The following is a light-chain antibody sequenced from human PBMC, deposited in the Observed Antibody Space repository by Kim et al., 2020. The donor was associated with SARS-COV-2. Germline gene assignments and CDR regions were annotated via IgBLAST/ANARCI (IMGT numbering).Light chain of an antibody. CDR3: NSRDSSGNHYV. CDR2: GKN. Sequence: LGNRSSTACHSDSRKHYSASWYQQKPGHAPEFVIYGKNNRPSGIPHRFSGSSSGNTASLTITGAQAEDEADYYCNSRDSSGNHYVFGTGTKVTVL. CDR1: SRKHYS. J-gene: IGLJ1*01. V-gene: IGLV3-19*01.